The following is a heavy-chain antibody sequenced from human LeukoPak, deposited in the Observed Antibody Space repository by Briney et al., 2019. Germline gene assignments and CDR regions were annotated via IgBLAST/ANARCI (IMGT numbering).Heavy chain of an antibody. V-gene: IGHV3-53*04. J-gene: IGHJ3*02. CDR3: ARVTGTTFYDAFDI. CDR2: IYSGVST. CDR1: GFXVSSNY. Sequence: GGSLRLSCVASGFXVSSNYMSWVRQAPGKGLEWISVIYSGVSTYYADSVKGRFTISRHSSKNTLYLQMNSLRTEDTAVYYCARVTGTTFYDAFDIWGLGTMVTVSS. D-gene: IGHD1-7*01.